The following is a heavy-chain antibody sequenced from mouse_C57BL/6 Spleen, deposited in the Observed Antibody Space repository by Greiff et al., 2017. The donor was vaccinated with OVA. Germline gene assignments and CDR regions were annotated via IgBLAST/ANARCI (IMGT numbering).Heavy chain of an antibody. J-gene: IGHJ4*01. CDR2: ISDGGSYT. Sequence: EVQVVESGGGLVKPGGSLKLSCAASGFTFSSYAMSWVRQTPEKRLEWVATISDGGSYTYYPDNVKGRFTISRDNAKNNLYLQMSHLKSEDTAMYYCARASGRDAMDYWGQGTSVTVSS. V-gene: IGHV5-4*01. D-gene: IGHD3-1*01. CDR3: ARASGRDAMDY. CDR1: GFTFSSYA.